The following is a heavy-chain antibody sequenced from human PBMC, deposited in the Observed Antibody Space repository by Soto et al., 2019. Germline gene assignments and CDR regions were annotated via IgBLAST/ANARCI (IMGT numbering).Heavy chain of an antibody. Sequence: SETLSLTCAVYGGSFSGYYWSWIRQPPGKGLEWIGEINHSGSTNYNPSLKSRVTISVDTSKNQFSLKLSSVTAADTAVYYCARGLKIWLGSIDMGGKGTTATVPS. CDR3: ARGLKIWLGSIDM. J-gene: IGHJ6*03. D-gene: IGHD3-10*01. CDR2: INHSGST. V-gene: IGHV4-34*01. CDR1: GGSFSGYY.